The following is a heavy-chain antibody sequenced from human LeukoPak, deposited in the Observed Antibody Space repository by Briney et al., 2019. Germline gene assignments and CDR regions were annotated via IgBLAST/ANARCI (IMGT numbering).Heavy chain of an antibody. CDR3: ARGHLWNSGSEQDY. CDR2: IYSGGST. V-gene: IGHV3-53*01. J-gene: IGHJ4*02. CDR1: GFTVSSNY. D-gene: IGHD1-26*01. Sequence: GVLRLSCAASGFTVSSNYMTWVRQAPGKGQEWVSVIYSGGSTYYADSVKGRFTISRDNSKNTLYLQMNSLRAEDTAVYYCARGHLWNSGSEQDYWGQGTLVTVSS.